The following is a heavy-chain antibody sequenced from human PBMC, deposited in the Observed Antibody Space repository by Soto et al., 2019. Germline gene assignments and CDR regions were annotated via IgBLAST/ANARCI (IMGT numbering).Heavy chain of an antibody. J-gene: IGHJ6*02. Sequence: SETLSLTCAVSGGSISSSNWWSWVRQPPGKGLEWIGEIYHSGSTNYNPSLKRRVTISVDKSKNQFSLKLSSVTAADTAVYYCARVSGSYYYGMDVWGQGTTVTVSS. CDR3: ARVSGSYYYGMDV. CDR1: GGSISSSNW. CDR2: IYHSGST. V-gene: IGHV4-4*02. D-gene: IGHD3-10*01.